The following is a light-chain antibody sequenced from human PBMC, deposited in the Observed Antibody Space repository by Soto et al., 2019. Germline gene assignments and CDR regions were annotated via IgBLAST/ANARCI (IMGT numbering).Light chain of an antibody. Sequence: EIVLTQSPGTLSLSPGERATLSCRASQSVSSSYLAWYQQNPGQAPRLLIYGASSRATGIPDRFSGSGSGTDFTLTISRLEPEDFAVYYCQQMGTFGQGTKLEIK. CDR1: QSVSSSY. CDR3: QQMGT. J-gene: IGKJ2*02. CDR2: GAS. V-gene: IGKV3-20*01.